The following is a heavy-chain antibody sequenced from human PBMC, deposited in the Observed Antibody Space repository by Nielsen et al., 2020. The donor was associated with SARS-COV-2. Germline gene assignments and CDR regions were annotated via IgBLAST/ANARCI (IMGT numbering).Heavy chain of an antibody. V-gene: IGHV3-74*01. Sequence: GGSLRLSCAASGFPFSSYWMHWVRQVPGKGLVWVSRIDNDGSNTNYADSVKGRFTISRDNAKNTLYLQMNSLRAEDTAVYYCTKGAQLGDYWGQGTLVTVSS. CDR3: TKGAQLGDY. D-gene: IGHD6-13*01. CDR1: GFPFSSYW. J-gene: IGHJ4*02. CDR2: IDNDGSNT.